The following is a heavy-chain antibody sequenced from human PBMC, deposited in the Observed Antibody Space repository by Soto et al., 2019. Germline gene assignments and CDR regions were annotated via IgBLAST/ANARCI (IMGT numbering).Heavy chain of an antibody. CDR2: ISGSGGST. CDR3: AKNAPPPSIAARLGSFDY. D-gene: IGHD6-6*01. V-gene: IGHV3-23*01. CDR1: GFTFSSYA. Sequence: PGGSLRLSCAASGFTFSSYAMSWVRQAPGKGLECVSAISGSGGSTYYADSVKGRFTISRDNSKNTLYLQMNSLRAEDTAVYYCAKNAPPPSIAARLGSFDYWGQGTLVTVSS. J-gene: IGHJ4*02.